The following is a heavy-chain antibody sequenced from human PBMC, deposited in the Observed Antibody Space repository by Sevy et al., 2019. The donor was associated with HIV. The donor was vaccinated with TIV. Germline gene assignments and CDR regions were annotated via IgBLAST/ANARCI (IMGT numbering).Heavy chain of an antibody. J-gene: IGHJ6*02. CDR3: AKDPGPRGYYYGMDV. Sequence: GSLRLSCAASGFTFSNYAMSWVRQAPGKGLEWVSAISGSGGRIYYADSVKGRFTISRDNSKNTLYLRMNSLRAEDTAVYYCAKDPGPRGYYYGMDVWGQGTTVTVSS. D-gene: IGHD3-10*01. CDR2: ISGSGGRI. CDR1: GFTFSNYA. V-gene: IGHV3-23*01.